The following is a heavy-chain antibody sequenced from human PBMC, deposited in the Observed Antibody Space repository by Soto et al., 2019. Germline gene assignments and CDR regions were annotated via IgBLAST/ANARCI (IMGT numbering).Heavy chain of an antibody. CDR1: GGSISRGGYS. D-gene: IGHD2-2*01. Sequence: PSETLSLTCAVSGGSISRGGYSWSWIRQPPGKGLEWIGYIYHSGSTYYNPSLKSRVTISVDGSKNQFSLKLSSVTAADTAVYYCARVPDRWGQGTLVTVSS. J-gene: IGHJ5*02. CDR3: ARVPDR. V-gene: IGHV4-30-2*01. CDR2: IYHSGST.